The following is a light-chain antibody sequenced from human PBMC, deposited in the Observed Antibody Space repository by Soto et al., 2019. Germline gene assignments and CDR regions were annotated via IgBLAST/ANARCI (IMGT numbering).Light chain of an antibody. CDR1: QSVSSSY. CDR2: GAS. CDR3: QQYCISPLT. Sequence: EIVLTQSPGTLSLSPGERATLSCRASQSVSSSYLAWYQQKPGQAPRLLIYGASSRATGIPDRFSGSGSGTDFNLTISRLEPEDVAVYYCQQYCISPLTFGGGTKVEIK. V-gene: IGKV3-20*01. J-gene: IGKJ4*01.